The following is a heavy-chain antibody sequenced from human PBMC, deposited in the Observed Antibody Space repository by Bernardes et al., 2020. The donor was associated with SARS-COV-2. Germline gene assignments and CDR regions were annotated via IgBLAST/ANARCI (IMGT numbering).Heavy chain of an antibody. J-gene: IGHJ4*02. V-gene: IGHV3-7*01. CDR1: GFTFSDFP. D-gene: IGHD6-6*01. CDR3: ARIYSTSSFDFDY. Sequence: GGSLRLSCTASGFTFSDFPMNWVRQAPGKGLEWVANINQDGSETFYVDSVKGRFTISRDNAKNSLFMEMNTLRAEDTAVYYCARIYSTSSFDFDYWGQGTLVTVSS. CDR2: INQDGSET.